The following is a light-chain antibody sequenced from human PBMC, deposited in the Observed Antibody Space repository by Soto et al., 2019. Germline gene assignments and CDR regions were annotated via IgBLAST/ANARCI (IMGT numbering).Light chain of an antibody. Sequence: QAVVTQPPSASGTPGQRVTISCSGSSSNIGSNTVNWYQQLPGTAPKLLIYSNNQRPSGVPDRFSGSKSGTSASLAISGLQSEDEADYYCSSYAGSSVVFGGGTKLTVL. CDR3: SSYAGSSVV. CDR2: SNN. J-gene: IGLJ2*01. CDR1: SSNIGSNT. V-gene: IGLV1-44*01.